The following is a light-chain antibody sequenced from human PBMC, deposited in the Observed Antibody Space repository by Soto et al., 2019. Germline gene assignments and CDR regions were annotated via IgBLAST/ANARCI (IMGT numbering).Light chain of an antibody. J-gene: IGKJ4*01. V-gene: IGKV3-11*01. CDR3: QQRSNWPLT. CDR1: QSVSSY. Sequence: EIVLTQSPATLYLSPGERATLSCRASQSVSSYLAWYQQKPGQAPRLLIYDASNRATGIPARFSGSGSGTDFTLTISSLEPEDFAVYYCQQRSNWPLTFGGGTKVEIQ. CDR2: DAS.